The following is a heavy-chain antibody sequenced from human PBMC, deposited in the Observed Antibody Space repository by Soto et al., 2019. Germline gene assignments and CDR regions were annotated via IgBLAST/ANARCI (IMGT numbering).Heavy chain of an antibody. CDR3: ALGYQLHPNNWFDP. V-gene: IGHV1-69*01. Sequence: QVQLVQSGAEVKKPGSSVKVSCKASGGTFSSYAISWVRQAPGQGLEWMGEIIPIFGTANYAQKFQGRVTFTADESTSTAYMELSSLRSEDTAVYYCALGYQLHPNNWFDPWGQGTLVTVSS. D-gene: IGHD2-2*01. CDR2: IIPIFGTA. CDR1: GGTFSSYA. J-gene: IGHJ5*02.